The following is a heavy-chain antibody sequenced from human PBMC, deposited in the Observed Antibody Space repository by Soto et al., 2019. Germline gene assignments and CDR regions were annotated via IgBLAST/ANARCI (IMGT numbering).Heavy chain of an antibody. Sequence: GGSLRLSCAASGLVFTDYAMSWVRQAPGKGLEWVASISSSGSSIYYADSVKGRFTISRDNSKNTLYLQMNSLRPEDTAMYYCAKISDVDWLFWWGQGTLVTVSS. J-gene: IGHJ4*02. D-gene: IGHD3-9*01. V-gene: IGHV3-23*01. CDR2: ISSSGSSI. CDR3: AKISDVDWLFW. CDR1: GLVFTDYA.